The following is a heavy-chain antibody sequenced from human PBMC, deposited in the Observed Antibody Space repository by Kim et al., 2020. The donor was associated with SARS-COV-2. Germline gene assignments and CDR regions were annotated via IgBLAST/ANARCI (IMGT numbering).Heavy chain of an antibody. V-gene: IGHV1-18*04. CDR2: ISAYNGNT. D-gene: IGHD2-21*02. Sequence: ASVKVSCKASGYTFTSYGISWVRQAPGQGLEWMGWISAYNGNTNYAQKLQGRVTMTTDTSTSTAYMELRSLRSDDTAVYYCARDPRRHIVVVTAPNNWFDPWGQGTLVTVSS. CDR3: ARDPRRHIVVVTAPNNWFDP. CDR1: GYTFTSYG. J-gene: IGHJ5*02.